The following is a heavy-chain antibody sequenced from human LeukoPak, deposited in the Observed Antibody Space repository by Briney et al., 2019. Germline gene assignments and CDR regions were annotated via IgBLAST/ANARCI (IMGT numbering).Heavy chain of an antibody. CDR1: GYTFTSYY. J-gene: IGHJ4*02. Sequence: GASVKVSCKASGYTFTSYYMHWVRQAPGQGLEWIGIINPSIGSTTYAQKFQGRVTMTRDTSTSTVYMDLSSLSSEDTAVYYSASPASEPASSGWYYFDHWGQGTLVTVSS. V-gene: IGHV1-46*01. CDR3: ASPASEPASSGWYYFDH. D-gene: IGHD6-19*01. CDR2: INPSIGST.